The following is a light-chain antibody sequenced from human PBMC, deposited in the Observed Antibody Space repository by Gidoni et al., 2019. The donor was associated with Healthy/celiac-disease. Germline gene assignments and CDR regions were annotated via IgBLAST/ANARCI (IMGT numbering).Light chain of an antibody. CDR1: SSDVGCYND. J-gene: IGLJ2*01. CDR3: SSYTSSSTVV. CDR2: EVS. V-gene: IGLV2-14*01. Sequence: QSALTQPASVSGSPGQSITISCTGTSSDVGCYNDVSWYQQHPGKAPKLIIYEVSNRPSGVSNRFSGSKSGNTASLTISGLQAEDEADYYCSSYTSSSTVVFGGGTKLTVL.